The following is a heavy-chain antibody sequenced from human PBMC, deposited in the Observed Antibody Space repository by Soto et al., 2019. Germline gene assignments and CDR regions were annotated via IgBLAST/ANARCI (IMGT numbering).Heavy chain of an antibody. CDR2: IRSKANSYAT. CDR1: GFTFSGSA. Sequence: PGGSLRLSCAASGFTFSGSAMHWVRQASGKGLEWVGRIRSKANSYATAYAASVKGRFTISRDDSKNTAYLQMNSLKTEDTAVYYCTRPYYCSSTSCYNFGRGLDAFDIWGQGTMVTVSS. D-gene: IGHD2-2*01. CDR3: TRPYYCSSTSCYNFGRGLDAFDI. J-gene: IGHJ3*02. V-gene: IGHV3-73*01.